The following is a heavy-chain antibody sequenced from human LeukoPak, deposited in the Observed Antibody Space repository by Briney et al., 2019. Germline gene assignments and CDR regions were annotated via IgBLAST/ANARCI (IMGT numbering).Heavy chain of an antibody. D-gene: IGHD1-26*01. CDR3: ARSYPTGSHYSSYY. V-gene: IGHV3-23*01. Sequence: GGSLRHSCAASGFTFDTYAMNWVRQAPGKGLEWVSGISGSGGTTYYADYVKGRFTISRDSSTNTLYLQMNSLRTEDTAVYDCARSYPTGSHYSSYYWGQGTLVTVSS. CDR1: GFTFDTYA. J-gene: IGHJ4*02. CDR2: ISGSGGTT.